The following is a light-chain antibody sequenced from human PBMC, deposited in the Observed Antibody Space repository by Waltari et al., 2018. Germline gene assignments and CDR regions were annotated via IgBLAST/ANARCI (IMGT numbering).Light chain of an antibody. Sequence: DIVMTQTPLSLPVTPGEPASISCRSSQSLLHSNGYTYLFWYLQKPGQSQPLPIHLLSNPASGVPDRFSGSGSDTDFTLKISRVEAEDVGIYYCMQGLQLPFTFGPGTKLDIK. CDR2: LLS. J-gene: IGKJ3*01. CDR3: MQGLQLPFT. CDR1: QSLLHSNGYTY. V-gene: IGKV2-28*01.